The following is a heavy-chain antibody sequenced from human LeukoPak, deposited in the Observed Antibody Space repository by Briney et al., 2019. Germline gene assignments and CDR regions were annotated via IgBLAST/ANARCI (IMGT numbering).Heavy chain of an antibody. V-gene: IGHV1-69*13. CDR3: AREADHYYGSGSYGFYYFDY. CDR1: GGTFSSYA. CDR2: IIPIFGTA. D-gene: IGHD3-10*01. J-gene: IGHJ4*02. Sequence: SVKVSCKASGGTFSSYAISWVRQAPGQGLEWMGGIIPIFGTANYAQKFQGRVTITADESTSTAYMELSSLRSEDTAVYYCAREADHYYGSGSYGFYYFDYWGQGTLVTVSS.